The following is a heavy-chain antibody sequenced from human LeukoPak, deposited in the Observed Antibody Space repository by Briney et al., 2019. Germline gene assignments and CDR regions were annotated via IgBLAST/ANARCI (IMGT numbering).Heavy chain of an antibody. V-gene: IGHV4-34*01. D-gene: IGHD3-22*01. CDR2: INHSGST. CDR1: GGSFSGYY. J-gene: IGHJ6*02. CDR3: ARSPGDYYDSSGYYRYYYYYYGMDV. Sequence: SETLSLTCAVYGGSFSGYYWSWIRQPPGKGLEWIGEINHSGSTNYNPSLKSRVTISVDTSKNQFSLKLSSVTAADTAVYYCARSPGDYYDSSGYYRYYYYYYGMDVWGQGTTVTVFS.